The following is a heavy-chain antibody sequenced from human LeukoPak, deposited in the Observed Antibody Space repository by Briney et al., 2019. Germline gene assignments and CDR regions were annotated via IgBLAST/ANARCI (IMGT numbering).Heavy chain of an antibody. D-gene: IGHD6-13*01. CDR3: AKDLFGSSWYHSREDQ. CDR1: GFTFSNYV. V-gene: IGHV3-23*01. CDR2: ITGSGNNT. J-gene: IGHJ4*02. Sequence: GGSLRLSCATSGFTFSNYVMTWVRQAPGKGLECVSAITGSGNNTYYADSVKGRFTISRDNSKNTLYLQMNSLRGEDTAVYYCAKDLFGSSWYHSREDQWGQGTLVTVSS.